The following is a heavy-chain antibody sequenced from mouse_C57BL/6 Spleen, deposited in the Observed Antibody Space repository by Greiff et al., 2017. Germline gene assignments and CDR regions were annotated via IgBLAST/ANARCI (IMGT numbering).Heavy chain of an antibody. V-gene: IGHV1-9*01. CDR3: ASQFITTVVEDSYFDY. J-gene: IGHJ2*01. CDR1: GYTFTGYW. Sequence: LVESGAELMKPGASVKLSCKATGYTFTGYWIEWVKQRPGHGLEWIGEILPGNGSTNYNEKFKGKATFTADTSSNTAYMQLSSLTTEDSAIYYCASQFITTVVEDSYFDYWGQGTTLTVSS. D-gene: IGHD1-1*01. CDR2: ILPGNGST.